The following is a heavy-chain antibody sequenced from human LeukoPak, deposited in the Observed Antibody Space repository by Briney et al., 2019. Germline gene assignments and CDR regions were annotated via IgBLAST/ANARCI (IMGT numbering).Heavy chain of an antibody. CDR2: INHSGST. Sequence: SETLSLTCAVYGGSFSGYYWSWIRQPPGKGLEWIGEINHSGSTNYSPSLKSRVTISVDTFKNQFSLKLSSVTAADTAVYYCARAGGYGSGSYYNSHNWFDPWGQGTLVTVSS. D-gene: IGHD3-10*01. V-gene: IGHV4-34*01. CDR1: GGSFSGYY. CDR3: ARAGGYGSGSYYNSHNWFDP. J-gene: IGHJ5*02.